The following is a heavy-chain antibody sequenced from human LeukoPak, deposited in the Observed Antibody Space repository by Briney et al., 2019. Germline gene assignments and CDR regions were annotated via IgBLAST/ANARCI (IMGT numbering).Heavy chain of an antibody. V-gene: IGHV3-21*01. D-gene: IGHD5-24*01. CDR1: GSTFSSYS. CDR2: ISSSSSYI. Sequence: GGSLRLSCAASGSTFSSYSMNWVRQAPGKGLEWVSSISSSSSYIYYADSVKGRFTISRDNAKNSLYLQMNSLRAEDTAVYYCARAPEMATIDFDYWGQGTLVTVSS. J-gene: IGHJ4*02. CDR3: ARAPEMATIDFDY.